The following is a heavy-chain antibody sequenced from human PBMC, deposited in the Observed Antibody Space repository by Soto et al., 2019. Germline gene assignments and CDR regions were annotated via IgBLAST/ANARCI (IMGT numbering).Heavy chain of an antibody. J-gene: IGHJ1*01. D-gene: IGHD3-22*01. Sequence: QVQLVESGGGVVQPGRSLRLSCAASGFTFSSYGMHWVRQAPGKGLEWVAVISYDGSNKYYADSVKGRFTISRDNSKNTLYLQMNSLRAEDTAVYYCAKDSTLTMIEEYFQHWGQGTLDSVSS. V-gene: IGHV3-30*18. CDR2: ISYDGSNK. CDR1: GFTFSSYG. CDR3: AKDSTLTMIEEYFQH.